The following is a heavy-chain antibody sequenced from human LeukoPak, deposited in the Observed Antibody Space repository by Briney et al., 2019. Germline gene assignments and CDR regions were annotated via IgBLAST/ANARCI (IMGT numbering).Heavy chain of an antibody. D-gene: IGHD3-10*01. CDR3: AKDASSFSATYIDQ. CDR1: GFTFDDYA. V-gene: IGHV3-9*03. J-gene: IGHJ4*02. CDR2: IPWNNMSA. Sequence: GGSLRLSCVGSGFTFDDYAMHWVRQVPGRGLEWVSTIPWNNMSAEYADSVKGRFTISRDNAKNSLYLQMNSLGVDDVGIYYCAKDASSFSATYIDQWGQGTLVTVSS.